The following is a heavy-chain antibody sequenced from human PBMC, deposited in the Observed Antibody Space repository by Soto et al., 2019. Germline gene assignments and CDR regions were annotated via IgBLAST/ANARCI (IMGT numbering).Heavy chain of an antibody. CDR3: ARHPPGGLAV. CDR2: IYPGDSRT. Sequence: PGEALKISCKVSGYSFSDHWIGWVRQMPGKGPEWMGIIYPGDSRTRYSPSFQGQVTISVDKSISTAYLQWSSLRVSETAMYYCARHPPGGLAVSGQGTTVTVSS. J-gene: IGHJ6*02. V-gene: IGHV5-51*01. CDR1: GYSFSDHW.